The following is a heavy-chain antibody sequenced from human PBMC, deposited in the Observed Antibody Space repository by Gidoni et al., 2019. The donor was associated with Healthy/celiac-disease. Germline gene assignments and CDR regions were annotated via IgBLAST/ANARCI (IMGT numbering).Heavy chain of an antibody. Sequence: QVQLQESGPGLVKRSQTLSLTCTDSGGSISSGSYYWSWIRQHAGKGLEWIGRIYTSGSTNYNPSLKSRVTISVDTSKNQFPLKLSSVPAADTAVYYCARGRPAGYSSTLFDYWGQGTLVTVSS. CDR1: GGSISSGSYY. J-gene: IGHJ4*02. CDR2: IYTSGST. V-gene: IGHV4-61*02. CDR3: ARGRPAGYSSTLFDY. D-gene: IGHD6-13*01.